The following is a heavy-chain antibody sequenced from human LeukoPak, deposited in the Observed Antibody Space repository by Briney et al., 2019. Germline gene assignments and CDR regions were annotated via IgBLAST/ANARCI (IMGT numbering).Heavy chain of an antibody. CDR2: ISGSGGAT. D-gene: IGHD2-15*01. Sequence: QAGGSLRLSCAASGFTFSSYAMSWVRQAPGKGLEWVSTISGSGGATYYADSVKGRFTISRDNSKITLYLQMNGLRAEDTAVYYCAVISEIGDYWGQGTLVTVSS. CDR1: GFTFSSYA. J-gene: IGHJ4*02. V-gene: IGHV3-23*01. CDR3: AVISEIGDY.